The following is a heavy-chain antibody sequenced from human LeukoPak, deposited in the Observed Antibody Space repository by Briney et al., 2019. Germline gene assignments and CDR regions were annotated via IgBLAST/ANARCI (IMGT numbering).Heavy chain of an antibody. V-gene: IGHV1-69*01. Sequence: SMKVSCKASGGTFSSDAISWVRQAPGQGLEWMGGIIPIFGTANYAQKFQGRVTITADESTSTAYMELNSLRSEDTAVYYCAAPGGRFLEWLLNPPFDYWGQGTLVTVSS. J-gene: IGHJ4*02. CDR3: AAPGGRFLEWLLNPPFDY. CDR1: GGTFSSDA. D-gene: IGHD3-3*01. CDR2: IIPIFGTA.